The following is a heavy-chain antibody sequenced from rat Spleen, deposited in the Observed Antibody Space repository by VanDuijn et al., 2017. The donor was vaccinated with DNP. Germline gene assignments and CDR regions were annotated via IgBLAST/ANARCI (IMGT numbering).Heavy chain of an antibody. J-gene: IGHJ1*01. D-gene: IGHD1-10*01. CDR1: GYSITSNY. CDR3: TSYNSYRYFAF. V-gene: IGHV3-1*01. CDR2: ISYSGST. Sequence: EVQLQESGPGLVKPSQSLSLTCSVTGYSITSNYWGWIRQFPGNKMEWVGHISYSGSTSYNPSLKSRISITRDTSKNQFFLQLNSVTTEDTATYYCTSYNSYRYFAFWGPGTMVTVSS.